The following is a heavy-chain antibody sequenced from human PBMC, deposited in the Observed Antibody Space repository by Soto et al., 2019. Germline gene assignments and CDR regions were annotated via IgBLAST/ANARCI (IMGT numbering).Heavy chain of an antibody. D-gene: IGHD3-10*01. V-gene: IGHV1-69*01. CDR2: IIPIFGIA. CDR3: ASSHYYGSGYVPAPPMDV. Sequence: GLEWMGGIIPIFGIANYAQKFQGRVTITADESTSTAYMELSSLRSEDTAVYYCASSHYYGSGYVPAPPMDVWGQGTTVTVSS. J-gene: IGHJ6*02.